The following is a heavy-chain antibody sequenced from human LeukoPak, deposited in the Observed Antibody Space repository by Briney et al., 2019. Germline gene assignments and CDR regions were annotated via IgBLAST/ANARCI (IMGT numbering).Heavy chain of an antibody. CDR1: GVSFSGYY. V-gene: IGHV4-34*01. CDR3: ARGPRYFDL. J-gene: IGHJ2*01. Sequence: PSETLSLTCAVYGVSFSGYYWSWIRQPPGKGLEWIGEINHSGSTNYNPSLKSRVTISVDTSKNQFSLKLSSVTAVDTAVYYCARGPRYFDLWGRGTLVTVSS. CDR2: INHSGST.